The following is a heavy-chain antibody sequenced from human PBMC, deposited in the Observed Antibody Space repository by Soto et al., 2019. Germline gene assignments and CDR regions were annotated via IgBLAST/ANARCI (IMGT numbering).Heavy chain of an antibody. Sequence: QAQLVQSGPEVKKPGASVKVSCKASAYTFSSYGISWVRQAPGQGLEWMGWISPYNDDTKYAQKLQGRDTMTTDTSTRTAYMSLRGLRSDDTAVYYCARGGYYDSSGSRNYHYYGLDVWGQGTTVTVSS. CDR1: AYTFSSYG. J-gene: IGHJ6*02. CDR3: ARGGYYDSSGSRNYHYYGLDV. D-gene: IGHD3-22*01. V-gene: IGHV1-18*01. CDR2: ISPYNDDT.